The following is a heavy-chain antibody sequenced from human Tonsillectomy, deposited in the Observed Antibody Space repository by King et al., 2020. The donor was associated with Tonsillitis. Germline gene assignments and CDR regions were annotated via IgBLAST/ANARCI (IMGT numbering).Heavy chain of an antibody. CDR3: ERSGGDYYGSGSHYNFFDY. J-gene: IGHJ4*02. CDR1: GGSISSSNW. Sequence: QLQESGPGLVKPSGTLSLTCAVSGGSISSSNWWNWVRQPPGKGLEWIGEIHHSGSTNYNPSLKSRVTTSVDKSKNQFSLKLSSVTAADTAVYYCERSGGDYYGSGSHYNFFDYWGQGTLVTVSS. V-gene: IGHV4-4*02. CDR2: IHHSGST. D-gene: IGHD3-10*01.